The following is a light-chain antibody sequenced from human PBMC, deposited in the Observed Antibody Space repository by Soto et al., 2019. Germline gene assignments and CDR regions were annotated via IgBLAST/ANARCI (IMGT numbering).Light chain of an antibody. CDR3: QSYDSSLSGYV. CDR2: RNS. V-gene: IGLV1-40*01. J-gene: IGLJ1*01. CDR1: SSNIGTGYD. Sequence: QSVLTQPPSVSGAPGQRVTISCTGSSSNIGTGYDAHWYQQVPGTAPKLLIYRNSNRPSGVPDRFSGSKSGTSPSLAITGLQAEDEADYYCQSYDSSLSGYVFGTGTKVTV.